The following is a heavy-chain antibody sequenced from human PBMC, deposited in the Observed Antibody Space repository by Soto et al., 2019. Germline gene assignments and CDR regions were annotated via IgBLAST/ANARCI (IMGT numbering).Heavy chain of an antibody. CDR1: GFTLCDYA. CDR3: AKGGATYGLLTHDY. CDR2: VTRSATNI. V-gene: IGHV3-23*01. D-gene: IGHD3-9*01. J-gene: IGHJ4*02. Sequence: EVQLLESGGGLIQPVGALRLSCAASGFTLCDYAISCVRPAPGKGVGWGATVTRSATNIYYTDSVKGRFAVSRDNSRDTLYLQMNRLTAEDTAIYYCAKGGATYGLLTHDYWGQGTLVTVSS.